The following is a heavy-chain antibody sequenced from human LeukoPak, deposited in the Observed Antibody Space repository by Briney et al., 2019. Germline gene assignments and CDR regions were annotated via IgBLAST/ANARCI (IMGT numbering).Heavy chain of an antibody. V-gene: IGHV3-30-3*01. Sequence: GGSLRLSCAASGFTFSSYAIHWVRQAPGKGLEWVTFISYDGSNKYYGESMKGRFTVSRDNSKNTLYLQMNSLRVEDTAVYYCARDSATGYYSDYWGQGTLVTVSS. CDR3: ARDSATGYYSDY. CDR2: ISYDGSNK. D-gene: IGHD3-9*01. CDR1: GFTFSSYA. J-gene: IGHJ4*02.